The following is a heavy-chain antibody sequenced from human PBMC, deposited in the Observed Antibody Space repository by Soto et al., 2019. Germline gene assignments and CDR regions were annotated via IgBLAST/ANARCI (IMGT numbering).Heavy chain of an antibody. V-gene: IGHV1-18*04. CDR2: ISAYNGNT. CDR1: GYTLTSYG. Sequence: GXSVKVSGKAPGYTLTSYGITWVRQAPGQGLEWMGWISAYNGNTNYAQKLQGRVTMTTDTSTSTAYMELRSLRSDDTAVYYCERSEANYYDSSGPWGQGTLVTVSS. J-gene: IGHJ5*02. D-gene: IGHD3-22*01. CDR3: ERSEANYYDSSGP.